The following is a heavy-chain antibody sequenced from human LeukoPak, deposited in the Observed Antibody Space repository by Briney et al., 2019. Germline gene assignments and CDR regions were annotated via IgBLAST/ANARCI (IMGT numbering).Heavy chain of an antibody. CDR1: GYIFTSYN. J-gene: IGHJ6*03. Sequence: GASVKVSCRASGYIFTSYNMNWVRQAPGQGLEWMGIINPSGGSTNYAQKFQGRVTITADESTSTAYMELSSLRSEDTAVYYCARGGIAATHYYMDVWGKGTTVTISS. V-gene: IGHV1-46*01. CDR3: ARGGIAATHYYMDV. CDR2: INPSGGST. D-gene: IGHD6-13*01.